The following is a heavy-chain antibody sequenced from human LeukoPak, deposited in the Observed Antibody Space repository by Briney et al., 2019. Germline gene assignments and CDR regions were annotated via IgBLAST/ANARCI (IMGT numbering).Heavy chain of an antibody. J-gene: IGHJ4*02. V-gene: IGHV4-59*01. CDR2: IYYSGST. Sequence: SETLSLTCTVSGGSISSYYWRWIRQPPGKGLEWIGYIYYSGSTNYNPSLKSRVTISVDTSKNQFSLKLSSVTAADTAVYYCAMGVDWGPFDYWGQGTLVTVSS. CDR1: GGSISSYY. CDR3: AMGVDWGPFDY. D-gene: IGHD3/OR15-3a*01.